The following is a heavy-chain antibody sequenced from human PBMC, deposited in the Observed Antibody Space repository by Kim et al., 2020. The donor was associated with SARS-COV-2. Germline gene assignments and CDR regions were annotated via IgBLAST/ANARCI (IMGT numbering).Heavy chain of an antibody. Sequence: GGSLRLSCAASGFSFSSYGIHWVRQAPGKGLEWVAFISYDASEIHYAASVKGRFTSSRDNSKNILYLQMTDLRAEDTAVYYCARRGGSGRDQSYSGLDVWGRGTTVTVSS. J-gene: IGHJ6*02. CDR1: GFSFSSYG. CDR2: ISYDASEI. D-gene: IGHD3-10*01. CDR3: ARRGGSGRDQSYSGLDV. V-gene: IGHV3-30*03.